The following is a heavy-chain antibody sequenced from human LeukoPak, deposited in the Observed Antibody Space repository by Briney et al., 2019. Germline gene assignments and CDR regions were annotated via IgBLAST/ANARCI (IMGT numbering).Heavy chain of an antibody. V-gene: IGHV3-48*02. D-gene: IGHD3-10*01. CDR1: GFTFSSYG. J-gene: IGHJ3*01. Sequence: PGGSLRLSCAASGFTFSSYGMNWVRQAPGKGLEWISYIDTGRTIYYADSVKGRFTISRDNAKNSLYLQMNSLRDGDTAVYYCARGSSNGFDVWGQGTMVTVSA. CDR3: ARGSSNGFDV. CDR2: IDTGRTI.